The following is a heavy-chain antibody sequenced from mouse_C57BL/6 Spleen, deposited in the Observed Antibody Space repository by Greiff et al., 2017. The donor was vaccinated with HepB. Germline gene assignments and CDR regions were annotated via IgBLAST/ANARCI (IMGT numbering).Heavy chain of an antibody. CDR3: ARWVFPMDY. V-gene: IGHV1-50*01. CDR1: GYTFTSYW. CDR2: IDPSDSYT. Sequence: VQLQQPGAELVKPGASVKLSCKASGYTFTSYWMQWVKQRPGQGLEWIGEIDPSDSYTNYNQKFKGKATLTVDTSSSTAYMQLSSLTSEDSAVYYCARWVFPMDYWGQGTSVTVSS. J-gene: IGHJ4*01.